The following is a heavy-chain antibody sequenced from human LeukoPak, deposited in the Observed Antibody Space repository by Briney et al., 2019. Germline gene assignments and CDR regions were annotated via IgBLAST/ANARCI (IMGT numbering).Heavy chain of an antibody. CDR2: FISDGSTT. V-gene: IGHV3-74*01. CDR1: GFTFSSYW. D-gene: IGHD3-22*01. Sequence: GGSLRLSCAASGFTFSSYWMHWVRQAPGKGLVWVSRFISDGSTTIYADSVKGRFTISRDNAKNTLYLQMNSLRAEDTAVYYCARDSLSGFFDYWGQGTLVTVSS. CDR3: ARDSLSGFFDY. J-gene: IGHJ4*02.